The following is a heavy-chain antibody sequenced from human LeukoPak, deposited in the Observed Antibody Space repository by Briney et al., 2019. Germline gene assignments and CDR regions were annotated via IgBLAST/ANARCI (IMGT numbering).Heavy chain of an antibody. CDR1: GGSFSGYY. D-gene: IGHD3-3*01. CDR3: ARGRRDTIFGVVTPYYYYYYMDV. CDR2: INHSGST. Sequence: SETLSLTCAVYGGSFSGYYWSWIRQPPGKGLEWIGEINHSGSTNYNPSLKSRVTISVDTSKNQFSLKLSSVTAADTAVYYCARGRRDTIFGVVTPYYYYYYMDVWGKGTTVTVSS. V-gene: IGHV4-34*01. J-gene: IGHJ6*03.